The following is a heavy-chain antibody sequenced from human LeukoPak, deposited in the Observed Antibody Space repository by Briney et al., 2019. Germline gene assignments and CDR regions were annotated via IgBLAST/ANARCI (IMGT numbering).Heavy chain of an antibody. J-gene: IGHJ4*02. V-gene: IGHV3-21*01. CDR3: ARSPQLGY. Sequence: GGSLRLSCVASGVTFSSYSMNWVRQAPGKGLEWVSYISSSSSYIYYADSVKGRFTISRDNAKNSLYLQMNSLRAEDTAVYYCARSPQLGYWGQGTLVTVSS. CDR2: ISSSSSYI. CDR1: GVTFSSYS.